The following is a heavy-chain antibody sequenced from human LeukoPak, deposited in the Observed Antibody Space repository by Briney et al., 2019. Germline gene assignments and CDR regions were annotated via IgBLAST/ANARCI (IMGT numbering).Heavy chain of an antibody. Sequence: ASVEVSCKASGYTFTSYDINWVRQATGQGLEWMGWMNPNSGNTGYAQKFQGRVTMTRNTSISTAYMELSSLRSEDTAVYYCASRPRSGYSIDYWGQGTLVTVSS. V-gene: IGHV1-8*01. J-gene: IGHJ4*02. CDR1: GYTFTSYD. CDR3: ASRPRSGYSIDY. CDR2: MNPNSGNT. D-gene: IGHD6-19*01.